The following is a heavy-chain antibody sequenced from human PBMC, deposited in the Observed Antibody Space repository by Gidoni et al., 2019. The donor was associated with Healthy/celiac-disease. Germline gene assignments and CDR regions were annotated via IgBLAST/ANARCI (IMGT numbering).Heavy chain of an antibody. D-gene: IGHD3-3*01. CDR1: GGSVSSGSYY. V-gene: IGHV4-61*01. J-gene: IGHJ6*02. CDR3: ARARNDFWSGSPYGMDV. CDR2: IYYSGST. Sequence: QVQLQESGPGLVKPSETLSLTCTVSGGSVSSGSYYWSWIRQPPGKGLEWIGYIYYSGSTNYNPSLKSRVTISVDTSKNQFSLKLSSVTAADTAVYYCARARNDFWSGSPYGMDVWGQGTTVTVSS.